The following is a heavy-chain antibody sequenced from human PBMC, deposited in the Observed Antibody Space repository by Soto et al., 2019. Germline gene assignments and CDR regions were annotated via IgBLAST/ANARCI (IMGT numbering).Heavy chain of an antibody. V-gene: IGHV1-69*02. J-gene: IGHJ5*02. D-gene: IGHD6-25*01. CDR2: IIPILGIA. CDR1: GGTFSSYT. Sequence: GASVKVSCKASGGTFSSYTISWVRQAPGQGLEWMGRIIPILGIANYAQKFQGRVTITADKSTSTAYMELSSLRSEDTAVYYCAMNLAAAGTYNWFDPWGQGTLVTVSS. CDR3: AMNLAAAGTYNWFDP.